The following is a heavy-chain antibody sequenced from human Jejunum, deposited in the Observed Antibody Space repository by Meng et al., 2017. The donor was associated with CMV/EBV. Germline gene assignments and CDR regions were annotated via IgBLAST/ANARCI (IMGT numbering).Heavy chain of an antibody. CDR3: ARGNGWRFDY. V-gene: IGHV7-4-1*01. CDR2: INIHTGNP. D-gene: IGHD6-19*01. J-gene: IGHJ4*02. CDR1: GYSVTSSS. Sequence: QGEVVQSGAELKEPGEAVKVSCEAAGYSVTSSSMNWVRHAPGQGLEWMGWINIHTGNPTYAQGFTGRFVFSLDTSVSTAYLQIDSLKADDTAVYYCARGNGWRFDYWGQGTLVTVSS.